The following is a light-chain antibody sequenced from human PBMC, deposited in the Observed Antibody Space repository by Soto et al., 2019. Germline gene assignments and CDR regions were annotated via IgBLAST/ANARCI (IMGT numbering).Light chain of an antibody. CDR3: QQYDTSPRT. CDR2: GAS. V-gene: IGKV3-20*01. J-gene: IGKJ1*01. Sequence: EIVLTQSPGTLSLSPGERATLSCRASQSVSSNYLAWYQQKRGQAPRLLIYGASSRATGIPTRFSGSGTGTDFTLTIRRLEPEDFAVYYCQQYDTSPRTFGQGTEVEI. CDR1: QSVSSNY.